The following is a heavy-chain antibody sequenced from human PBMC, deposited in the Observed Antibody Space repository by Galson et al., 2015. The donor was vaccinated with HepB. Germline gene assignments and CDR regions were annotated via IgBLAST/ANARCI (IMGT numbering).Heavy chain of an antibody. CDR2: IYWNDDK. D-gene: IGHD6-13*01. Sequence: PALVKPTQTLTLTCTFSGFSLSTSGVGVGWIRQPPGKALEWLALIYWNDDKRYSPSLKSRLTITKDTSKNQVVLTMTNMDPVDTATYYCAHLHIRIAAAGIYGAEFDLWGRGTLVTVSS. J-gene: IGHJ2*01. CDR1: GFSLSTSGVG. V-gene: IGHV2-5*01. CDR3: AHLHIRIAAAGIYGAEFDL.